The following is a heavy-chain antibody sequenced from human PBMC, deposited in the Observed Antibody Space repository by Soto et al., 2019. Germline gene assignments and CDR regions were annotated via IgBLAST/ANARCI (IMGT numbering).Heavy chain of an antibody. V-gene: IGHV3-23*01. D-gene: IGHD4-17*01. Sequence: PGGSLRLSCAASGFTFSNYAMSWVRQAPGKGLERVSAISGSGDSTFYADSVKGRFTISRDNSKNTLYLQMNSLRAEDTAIYYCAKAPLRFADFWGQGTLVTVSS. CDR1: GFTFSNYA. CDR2: ISGSGDST. CDR3: AKAPLRFADF. J-gene: IGHJ4*02.